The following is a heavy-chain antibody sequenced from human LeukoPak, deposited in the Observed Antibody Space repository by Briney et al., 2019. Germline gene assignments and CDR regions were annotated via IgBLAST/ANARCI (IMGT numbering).Heavy chain of an antibody. D-gene: IGHD3-22*01. Sequence: GGSLRLSCAASGFTFSSYSMNWVRQAPGKGLEWVSSISSSSSYIYYADSVKGRFTISRDNSKNTLYLQMNSLRAEDTAVYYCAKDSIRGSSGYNYWGQGTLVTVSS. V-gene: IGHV3-21*01. CDR2: ISSSSSYI. J-gene: IGHJ4*02. CDR1: GFTFSSYS. CDR3: AKDSIRGSSGYNY.